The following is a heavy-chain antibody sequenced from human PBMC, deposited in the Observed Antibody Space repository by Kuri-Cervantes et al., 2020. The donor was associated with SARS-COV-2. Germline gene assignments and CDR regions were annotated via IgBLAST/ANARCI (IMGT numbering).Heavy chain of an antibody. J-gene: IGHJ6*03. Sequence: GGSLRLSCAASGFTFSSYSMNWVRQAPGKGLEWVSSISSSSSYIYYADSVKGRFTISRDNAKNSLYLQMNSLRAEDTAVYYCARARWSTLGWSQLKPYYMDVWGKGTTVTVSS. D-gene: IGHD4/OR15-4a*01. CDR3: ARARWSTLGWSQLKPYYMDV. CDR2: ISSSSSYI. CDR1: GFTFSSYS. V-gene: IGHV3-21*04.